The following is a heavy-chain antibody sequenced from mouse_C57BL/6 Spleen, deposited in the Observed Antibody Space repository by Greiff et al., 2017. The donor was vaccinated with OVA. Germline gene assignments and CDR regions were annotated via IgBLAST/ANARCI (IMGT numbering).Heavy chain of an antibody. J-gene: IGHJ1*03. CDR2: IDPSDSYT. V-gene: IGHV1-50*01. Sequence: VQLQQPGAELVKPGASVKLSCKASGYTFTSYWMQWVKQRPGQGLEWIGEIDPSDSYTNYNQKFKGKATLTVDTSSSTAYMQLSSLTSEDSAVYYCARRGFLWYFDVWGTGTTVTVSS. CDR3: ARRGFLWYFDV. CDR1: GYTFTSYW.